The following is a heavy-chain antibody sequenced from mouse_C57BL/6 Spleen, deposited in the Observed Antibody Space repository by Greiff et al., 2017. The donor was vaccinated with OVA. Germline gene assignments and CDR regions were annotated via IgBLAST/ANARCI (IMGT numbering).Heavy chain of an antibody. J-gene: IGHJ1*03. CDR3: ARTPLYYDYDGYWYFDV. V-gene: IGHV1-69*01. Sequence: VQLQQPGAELVMPGASVKLSCKASGYTFTSYWMHWVKQRPGQGLEWIGEIDPSDSYTNYNQKFKGKSTLTVDKSSSTAYMQLSSLTSEDSAVYYCARTPLYYDYDGYWYFDVWGTGTTVTVSS. D-gene: IGHD2-4*01. CDR2: IDPSDSYT. CDR1: GYTFTSYW.